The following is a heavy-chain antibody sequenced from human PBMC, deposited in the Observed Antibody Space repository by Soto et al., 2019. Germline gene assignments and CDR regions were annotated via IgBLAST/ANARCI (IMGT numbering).Heavy chain of an antibody. D-gene: IGHD3-22*01. J-gene: IGHJ6*02. CDR1: GFTFSSYS. V-gene: IGHV3-48*04. CDR3: ARVVDYCDPYYYYGMDV. Sequence: SGGSLRLSCAASGFTFSSYSMNWVRQAPGKGLEWVSYISSSSSTIYYADSVKGRFTISRDNAKNSLYLQMNSLRAEDTAVYYCARVVDYCDPYYYYGMDVWGQGTTVTVSS. CDR2: ISSSSSTI.